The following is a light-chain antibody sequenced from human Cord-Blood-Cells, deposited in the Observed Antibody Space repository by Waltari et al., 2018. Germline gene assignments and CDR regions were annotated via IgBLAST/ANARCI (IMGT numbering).Light chain of an antibody. CDR3: QQIYSTPYT. J-gene: IGKJ2*01. Sequence: DIQMTQSPSSLSASVGDTVTITCRASQSISSYLNWYQQKPGKAPKLLIYAAASLQSGVPSMFSGSGSGTDFTLTISSLQPEDFATYYCQQIYSTPYTFGQGTKLEIK. CDR2: AAA. CDR1: QSISSY. V-gene: IGKV1-39*01.